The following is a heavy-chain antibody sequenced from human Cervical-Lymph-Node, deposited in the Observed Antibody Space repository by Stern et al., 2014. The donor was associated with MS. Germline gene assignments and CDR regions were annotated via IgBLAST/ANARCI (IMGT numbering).Heavy chain of an antibody. D-gene: IGHD1-26*01. CDR1: GGSVASDSYF. CDR3: ARARFGSADY. V-gene: IGHV4-61*01. Sequence: VQLVESGPGLVKPSETLSLTCTVSGGSVASDSYFWSWIRQPPGKGREWIAYIHYSESTNYNPSLKSRVTISLDTSKNQLSLKLSSVTAADTAVYYCARARFGSADYWGQGTLVTVSS. CDR2: IHYSEST. J-gene: IGHJ4*02.